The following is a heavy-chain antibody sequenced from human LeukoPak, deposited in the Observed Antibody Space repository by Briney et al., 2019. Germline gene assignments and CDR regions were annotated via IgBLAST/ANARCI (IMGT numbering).Heavy chain of an antibody. D-gene: IGHD6-13*01. J-gene: IGHJ3*02. CDR1: GFTFSSYW. CDR2: IKQDGSEK. Sequence: QPGGSLRLSCAASGFTFSSYWMSWVRQAPGKGLEWVANIKQDGSEKYYVDSVKGRFTISRDNAKNSLYLQMNSLRAEDTAVYYCAKLYSSSWYSAFDIWGQGIMVTVSS. V-gene: IGHV3-7*01. CDR3: AKLYSSSWYSAFDI.